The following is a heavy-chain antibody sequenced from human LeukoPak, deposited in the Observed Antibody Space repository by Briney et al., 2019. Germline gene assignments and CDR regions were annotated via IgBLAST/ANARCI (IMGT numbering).Heavy chain of an antibody. CDR3: ARVAVAAATPYGNYFDY. CDR1: GFTFSSYS. V-gene: IGHV3-30-3*01. J-gene: IGHJ4*02. Sequence: GGSLRLSCAASGFTFSSYSMHWVRQAPGKGLEWVAVISYDGSNKYYADSVKGRFTISRDNSKNTLYLQMNSLRAEDTAVYYCARVAVAAATPYGNYFDYWGQGTLVTVSS. CDR2: ISYDGSNK. D-gene: IGHD2-15*01.